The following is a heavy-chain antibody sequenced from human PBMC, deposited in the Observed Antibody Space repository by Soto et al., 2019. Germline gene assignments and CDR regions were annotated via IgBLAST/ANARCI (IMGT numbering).Heavy chain of an antibody. D-gene: IGHD3-22*01. CDR2: IDPSDSYT. CDR3: ARQPFSSGYYYYAFDI. CDR1: GYSFTSYW. Sequence: GESLKISCKGSGYSFTSYWISWVRQMPGKGLEWMGRIDPSDSYTNYSPSFQGHVTISADKSISTAYLPWSSLKASDTAMYYCARQPFSSGYYYYAFDIWGQGTMVTVSS. J-gene: IGHJ3*02. V-gene: IGHV5-10-1*01.